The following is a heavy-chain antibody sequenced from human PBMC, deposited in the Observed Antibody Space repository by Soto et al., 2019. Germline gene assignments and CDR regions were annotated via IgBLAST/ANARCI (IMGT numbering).Heavy chain of an antibody. V-gene: IGHV1-69*13. D-gene: IGHD3-22*01. J-gene: IGHJ6*02. CDR1: GGTFSSYA. Sequence: ASVKVSCKASGGTFSSYAISWVRQAPGQGLEWMGGIIPIFGTANYAQKFQGRVTITADESTSTAYMELSSLRSEDTAVHYCATTYYYDSSGYYYYYGLDVWGQGTTVTAP. CDR3: ATTYYYDSSGYYYYYGLDV. CDR2: IIPIFGTA.